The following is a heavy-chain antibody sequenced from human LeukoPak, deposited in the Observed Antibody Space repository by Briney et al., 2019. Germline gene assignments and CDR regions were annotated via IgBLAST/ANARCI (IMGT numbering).Heavy chain of an antibody. D-gene: IGHD3-22*01. J-gene: IGHJ4*02. CDR3: ARDTEGITMIVALEGNFDY. CDR2: ISYDGSNK. V-gene: IGHV3-30-3*01. Sequence: GRSLRLSCAASGFTFSSYAMHWVRQAPGKGPEWMAVISYDGSNKYYADSVKGRFTISRDNSKNTLYLQMNSLRAEDTAVYYCARDTEGITMIVALEGNFDYWGQGTLVTVSS. CDR1: GFTFSSYA.